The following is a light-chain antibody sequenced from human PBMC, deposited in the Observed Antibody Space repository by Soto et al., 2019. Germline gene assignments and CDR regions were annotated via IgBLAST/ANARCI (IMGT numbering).Light chain of an antibody. CDR3: AAWDDRLNAR. CDR1: SSNIGDNP. CDR2: IND. Sequence: QSVLTQPPSASGTPGQRITISCSGSSSNIGDNPVNRYQQLPGAAPKLLIYINDQRPSAVPDRFSGSKSGTSASLAISGLHPEDEADYYCAAWDDRLNARVGTGTKVTV. V-gene: IGLV1-44*01. J-gene: IGLJ1*01.